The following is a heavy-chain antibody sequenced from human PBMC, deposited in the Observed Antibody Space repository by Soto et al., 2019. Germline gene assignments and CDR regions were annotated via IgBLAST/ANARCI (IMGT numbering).Heavy chain of an antibody. Sequence: PSETLSLTCAVYGGSFSGYYWSWIRQPPGKGLEWIGEINHSGSTNYNPSLKSRVTISVDTSKNQFSLKLSSVTAADTAVYYCARGLLWFGELLSRSWFDPWGQGTLVTVDS. V-gene: IGHV4-34*01. CDR3: ARGLLWFGELLSRSWFDP. CDR2: INHSGST. D-gene: IGHD3-10*01. CDR1: GGSFSGYY. J-gene: IGHJ5*02.